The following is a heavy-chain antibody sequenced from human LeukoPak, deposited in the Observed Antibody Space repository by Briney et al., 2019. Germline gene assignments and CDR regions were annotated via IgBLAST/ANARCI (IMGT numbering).Heavy chain of an antibody. Sequence: SETLSLTCTVSGGSMTNYYWSWIRQPAGKGLEWIGRMYFSGRTHYNPSLKSRVTMSVDTSKNQFSLKVSSVTAADTAVYYCARELPGFWFDPWGQGTLVTVSS. D-gene: IGHD2-15*01. CDR2: MYFSGRT. CDR3: ARELPGFWFDP. CDR1: GGSMTNYY. V-gene: IGHV4-4*07. J-gene: IGHJ5*02.